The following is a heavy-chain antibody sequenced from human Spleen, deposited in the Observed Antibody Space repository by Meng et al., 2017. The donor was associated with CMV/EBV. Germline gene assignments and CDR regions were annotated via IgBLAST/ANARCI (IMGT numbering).Heavy chain of an antibody. CDR3: AKDLYSSGWYVYDN. CDR2: IRDDGTNK. CDR1: GFIFSSDG. J-gene: IGHJ4*02. Sequence: AGFIFSSDGMHWVRQATGKGMEWVAVIRDDGTNKYYAESVKGRFNISRDNSKNTLYLELNSLRPEDTAVYNCAKDLYSSGWYVYDNWGQGTLVTVSS. D-gene: IGHD6-19*01. V-gene: IGHV3-30*02.